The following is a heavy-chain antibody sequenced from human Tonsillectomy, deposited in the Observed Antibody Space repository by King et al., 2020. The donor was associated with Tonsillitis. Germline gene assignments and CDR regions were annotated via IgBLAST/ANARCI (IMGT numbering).Heavy chain of an antibody. CDR2: IGTAGDT. V-gene: IGHV3-13*01. CDR3: ARVAHYGDSNFFDY. CDR1: GFTFSSYD. D-gene: IGHD4-17*01. J-gene: IGHJ4*02. Sequence: VKLVQSGGGLVQPGGSLRLSCAASGFTFSSYDMHWVRQATGKGLEWVSAIGTAGDTYYPGSVKGRFTISRENAKNSLYLQMNSLRAEDTAVYYCARVAHYGDSNFFDYWGQGTLVTVSS.